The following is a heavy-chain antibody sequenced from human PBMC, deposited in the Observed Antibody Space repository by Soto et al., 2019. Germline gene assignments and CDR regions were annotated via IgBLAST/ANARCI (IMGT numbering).Heavy chain of an antibody. CDR1: GYTFSSYG. D-gene: IGHD6-13*01. Sequence: QLLQSGGDVKEPGASVKVSCRASGYTFSSYGISWVRQAPGQGLEWMGWISGYSGATNYAQKFQGRVTMTTDTSTSTGYMELRSLRSDDTAVYYCARAYSRNYYNVYSDYWGQGTLGTVSS. CDR2: ISGYSGAT. CDR3: ARAYSRNYYNVYSDY. V-gene: IGHV1-18*01. J-gene: IGHJ4*02.